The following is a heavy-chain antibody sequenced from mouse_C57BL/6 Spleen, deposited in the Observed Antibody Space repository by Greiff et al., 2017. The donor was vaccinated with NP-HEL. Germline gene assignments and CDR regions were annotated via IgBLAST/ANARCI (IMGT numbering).Heavy chain of an antibody. V-gene: IGHV5-6*01. J-gene: IGHJ4*01. CDR2: ISSGGSYT. D-gene: IGHD6-2*01. CDR1: GFTFSSYG. CDR3: ASADEGLYYAMDY. Sequence: EVMLVESGGDLVKPGGSLKLSCAASGFTFSSYGMSWVRQTPDKRLEWVATISSGGSYTYYPDSVQGRFTISRDNAKNTLYLQMSSLKSEDTAMYYCASADEGLYYAMDYWGQGTSVTVSS.